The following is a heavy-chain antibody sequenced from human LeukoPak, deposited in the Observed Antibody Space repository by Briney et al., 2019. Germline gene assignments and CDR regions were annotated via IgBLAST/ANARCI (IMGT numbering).Heavy chain of an antibody. Sequence: SETLSLTCTVSGGSITNYYCSWIRQSPGKGLEWIGYIHSSGNTNYNPSLKSRATISGDTSKNQFSLRLTFVTPADTAKYLCTVGGTWHAVLEHWGQGSPVTVSS. CDR1: GGSITNYY. CDR3: TVGGTWHAVLEH. CDR2: IHSSGNT. V-gene: IGHV4-59*01. J-gene: IGHJ1*01.